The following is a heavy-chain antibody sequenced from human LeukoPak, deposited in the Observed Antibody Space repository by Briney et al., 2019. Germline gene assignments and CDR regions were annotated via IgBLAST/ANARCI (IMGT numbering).Heavy chain of an antibody. J-gene: IGHJ6*03. D-gene: IGHD3-3*01. CDR3: ARGLNSIFGVAIHYYYMDV. CDR1: GGSISSHY. CDR2: IYYSGST. Sequence: SETLSLTCTVSGGSISSHYWSWIRQPPGKGLEWIGCIYYSGSTNCNPSLKSRVTISVDTSKNQFSLKLSSVTAADTAVYYCARGLNSIFGVAIHYYYMDVWGKGTTVTVSS. V-gene: IGHV4-59*11.